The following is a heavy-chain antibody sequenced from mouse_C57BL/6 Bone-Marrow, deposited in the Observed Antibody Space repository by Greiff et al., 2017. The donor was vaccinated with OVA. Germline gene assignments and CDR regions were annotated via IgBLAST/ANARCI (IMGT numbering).Heavy chain of an antibody. CDR3: TVLLLRYYYAMDY. CDR1: GFTFSNYW. D-gene: IGHD1-1*01. CDR2: ISLKSDNYAT. V-gene: IGHV6-3*01. Sequence: EVMLVESGGGLVQPGGSMKLSCVASGFTFSNYWMNWVRQSPEKGLEWVAQISLKSDNYATHYAVYVKGRFTISRAASKMSVHLQMNNLSAVDTGIYYCTVLLLRYYYAMDYWGQGTSVTVSS. J-gene: IGHJ4*01.